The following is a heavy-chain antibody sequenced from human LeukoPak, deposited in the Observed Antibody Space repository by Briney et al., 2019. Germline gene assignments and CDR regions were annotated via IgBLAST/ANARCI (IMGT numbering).Heavy chain of an antibody. J-gene: IGHJ4*02. CDR3: ARVDGSGNSIFDY. Sequence: SGGSLRLSCAASGFTFNNYWMHWVRQAPGKGLVWVSRIYPDGRSTSYADSVKGRFTISRGNAKNTLYLQMNSLRAEDTAIYYCARVDGSGNSIFDYWGQGTLVPVSS. D-gene: IGHD3-22*01. CDR2: IYPDGRST. CDR1: GFTFNNYW. V-gene: IGHV3-74*01.